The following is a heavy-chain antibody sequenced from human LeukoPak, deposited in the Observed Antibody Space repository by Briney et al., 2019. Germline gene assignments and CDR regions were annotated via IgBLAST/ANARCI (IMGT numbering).Heavy chain of an antibody. J-gene: IGHJ4*02. CDR1: GFTFSSYS. CDR2: ISSSSSTI. V-gene: IGHV3-48*01. D-gene: IGHD5-12*01. CDR3: ARARTGGLRWIFDY. Sequence: PGGSLRLSCAASGFTFSSYSMNWVRQAPGRGLEWVSYISSSSSTIYYADSVKGRFTISRDNAKNSLYLQMNSLRAEDTAVYYCARARTGGLRWIFDYWGQGTLVTVSS.